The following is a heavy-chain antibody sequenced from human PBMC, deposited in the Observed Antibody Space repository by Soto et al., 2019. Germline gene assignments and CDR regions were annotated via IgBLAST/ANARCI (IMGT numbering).Heavy chain of an antibody. Sequence: GTPVKVSSKAPRFSFACEYMRSLRQATGQGLEWLGWINPKSGGTTYAKKCQGWVTMSRDTSMSTAYMELSRLRSDDTAVYYCARGSYDSPPPAFDYWGQGTLGTVSS. CDR3: ARGSYDSPPPAFDY. CDR1: RFSFACEY. D-gene: IGHD5-12*01. CDR2: INPKSGGT. J-gene: IGHJ4*02. V-gene: IGHV1-2*04.